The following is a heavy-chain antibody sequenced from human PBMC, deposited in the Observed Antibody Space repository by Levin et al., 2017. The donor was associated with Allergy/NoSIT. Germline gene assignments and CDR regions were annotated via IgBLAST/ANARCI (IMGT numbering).Heavy chain of an antibody. CDR2: ISGSGDKT. J-gene: IGHJ2*01. V-gene: IGHV3-23*01. Sequence: GGSLRLSCAASGFTFSNYAMNWVRQAPGKGLEWVSSISGSGDKTYDADSVKGRFTVSRDNSKNTLYLQMNSLRGEDTAVYYCAKDRRDWYFDLWGRGTLVTVSS. CDR3: AKDRRDWYFDL. CDR1: GFTFSNYA.